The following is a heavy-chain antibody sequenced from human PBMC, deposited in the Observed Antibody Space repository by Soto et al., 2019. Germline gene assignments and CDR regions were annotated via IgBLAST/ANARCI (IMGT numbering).Heavy chain of an antibody. CDR2: ISDSGGST. CDR1: GFSFSSYA. J-gene: IGHJ5*02. D-gene: IGHD5-18*01. V-gene: IGHV3-23*01. Sequence: EVQLLESGGGLVQPGGSLRLSCAASGFSFSSYAVTWVRQAPGKGLEWVSGISDSGGSTYYADSVKGRFTISRDNSKNMVYLQMNRLRAGDTAVYYCANPGYSYGYDWFDPWGQGTLVTVSS. CDR3: ANPGYSYGYDWFDP.